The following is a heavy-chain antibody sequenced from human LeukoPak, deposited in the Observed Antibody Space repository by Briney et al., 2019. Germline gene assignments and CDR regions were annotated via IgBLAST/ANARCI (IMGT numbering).Heavy chain of an antibody. CDR2: ISSNGGST. J-gene: IGHJ3*02. Sequence: GGSLRLSCSASGFTFSSYAVHWVRQAPGKGLEYVSAISSNGGSTYYADSVKGRFTISRDNSKNTLYLQMSSLRAEDTAVYYCARDRPSPAADAFDIWGQGTMVTVSS. CDR1: GFTFSSYA. V-gene: IGHV3-64D*06. CDR3: ARDRPSPAADAFDI. D-gene: IGHD6-25*01.